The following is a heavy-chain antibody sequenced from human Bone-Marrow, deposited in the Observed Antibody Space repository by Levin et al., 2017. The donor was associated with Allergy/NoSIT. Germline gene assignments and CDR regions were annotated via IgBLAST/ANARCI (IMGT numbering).Heavy chain of an antibody. CDR3: ARPSIVVAVASTDPYGDPGGFAFDV. CDR1: GGSIRSSTYF. CDR2: VYYTGST. D-gene: IGHD4-17*01. Sequence: PSETLSLTCTVSGGSIRSSTYFWGWIRQPPGKGLEWIGSVYYTGSTYYNPSLKSRVSISVDTSKNQFSLNLGSVTAADTAGYYCARPSIVVAVASTDPYGDPGGFAFDVWGRGTVVTVSS. V-gene: IGHV4-39*01. J-gene: IGHJ3*01.